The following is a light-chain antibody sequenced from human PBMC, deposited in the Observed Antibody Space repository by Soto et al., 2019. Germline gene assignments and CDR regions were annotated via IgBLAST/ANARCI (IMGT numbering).Light chain of an antibody. V-gene: IGLV2-14*01. CDR2: EVS. CDR3: SSYTSSSTLNV. CDR1: SSDVGGYNY. Sequence: QSVLTQPASVSGSPGQSITISCTGPSSDVGGYNYVSWYQQHPGKAPKLMIYEVSNRPSGVSNRFSGSKSGNTASLTISGLQAEDEADYYCSSYTSSSTLNVFGTGTKVTVL. J-gene: IGLJ1*01.